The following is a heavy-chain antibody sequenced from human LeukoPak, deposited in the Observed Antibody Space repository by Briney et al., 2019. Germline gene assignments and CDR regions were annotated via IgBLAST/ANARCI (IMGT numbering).Heavy chain of an antibody. V-gene: IGHV4-4*07. J-gene: IGHJ4*02. CDR1: GGSITGYY. CDR2: VYSSGVG. D-gene: IGHD3-22*01. Sequence: PSETLSLTCTVSGGSITGYYWNWFRQPAGQGLEWLGRVYSSGVGNYNPSLTSRVTMSVDTSKNQFSLKLTSLTAADTAVYYCAREEFLHEIDSSGYFVYWGQGTLVTVSS. CDR3: AREEFLHEIDSSGYFVY.